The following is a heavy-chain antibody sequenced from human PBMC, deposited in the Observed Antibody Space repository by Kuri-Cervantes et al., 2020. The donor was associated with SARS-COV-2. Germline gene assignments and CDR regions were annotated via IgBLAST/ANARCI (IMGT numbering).Heavy chain of an antibody. J-gene: IGHJ4*02. Sequence: ESLKISCAASGFTFSSYSMNWVRQSPGKGLEWIGTFYSGRTYYNPSFTSRVTISVDTSKNQFSLTMSSVTATDTAVYYCARPALGTNGNFDYWGQGMRVTVSS. V-gene: IGHV4-59*05. CDR1: GFTFSSYSMN. D-gene: IGHD7-27*01. CDR3: ARPALGTNGNFDY. CDR2: FYSGRT.